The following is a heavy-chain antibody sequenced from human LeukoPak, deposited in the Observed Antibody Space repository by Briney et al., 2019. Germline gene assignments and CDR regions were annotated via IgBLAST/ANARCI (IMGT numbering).Heavy chain of an antibody. Sequence: PSETLSLTCTVSGGSISSGDYYWSWIRQPPGKGLEWIGYIYYSGSTNYNPSLKSRVTISVDTSKNQFSLKLSSVTAADTAVYYCARFSTTVTTGRAFDIWGQGTMVTVSS. CDR1: GGSISSGDYY. D-gene: IGHD4-17*01. CDR3: ARFSTTVTTGRAFDI. V-gene: IGHV4-30-4*01. J-gene: IGHJ3*02. CDR2: IYYSGST.